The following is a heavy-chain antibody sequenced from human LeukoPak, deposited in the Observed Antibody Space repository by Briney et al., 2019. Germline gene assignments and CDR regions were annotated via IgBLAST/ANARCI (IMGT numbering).Heavy chain of an antibody. J-gene: IGHJ4*02. CDR1: GGSISSHY. CDR2: IYYSGST. V-gene: IGHV4-59*11. Sequence: SETLSLTCTVSGGSISSHYWSWIRQPPGKGLEWIGYIYYSGSTNYNPSLKSRVTISVDTSKNQFSLKLSSATAADTAVYYCARALAAAGTVFDYWGQGTLVTVSS. CDR3: ARALAAAGTVFDY. D-gene: IGHD6-13*01.